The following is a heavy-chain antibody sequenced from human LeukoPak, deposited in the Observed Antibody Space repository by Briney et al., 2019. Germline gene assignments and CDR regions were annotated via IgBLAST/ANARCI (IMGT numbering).Heavy chain of an antibody. CDR2: IGPGGNT. CDR1: GFTFSSFD. J-gene: IGHJ6*02. D-gene: IGHD2-2*01. V-gene: IGHV3-13*04. Sequence: GGSLRLSCAASGFTFSSFDMHRVRQVTGKGLEWVSGIGPGGNTNYVGSVKGRFTISRENAKNSLHLQMNSLRAGDTAVYYCARGHCSSTTSCPTGDYYYFGMDVWGQGTTVTVSS. CDR3: ARGHCSSTTSCPTGDYYYFGMDV.